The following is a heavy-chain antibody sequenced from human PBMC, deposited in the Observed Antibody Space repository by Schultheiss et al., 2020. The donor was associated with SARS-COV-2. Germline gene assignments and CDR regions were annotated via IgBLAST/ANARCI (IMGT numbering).Heavy chain of an antibody. CDR1: GFTFSSYS. V-gene: IGHV3-21*01. CDR2: ISSSSSYI. J-gene: IGHJ4*02. CDR3: ARGRRRCSFDF. Sequence: GGSLRLSCAASGFTFSSYSMNWVRQAPGKGLEWVSSISSSSSYIYYADSVKGRFTISRDNSKNTLYLQMGSLRAEDMAVYYCARGRRRCSFDFWGQGTLVTVSS. D-gene: IGHD3-10*02.